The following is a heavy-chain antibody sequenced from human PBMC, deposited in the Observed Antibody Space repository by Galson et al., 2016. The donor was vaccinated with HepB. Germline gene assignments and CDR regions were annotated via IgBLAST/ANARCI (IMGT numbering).Heavy chain of an antibody. CDR1: GGTFNTFA. J-gene: IGHJ4*02. CDR2: IVPIFGTA. V-gene: IGHV1-69*13. Sequence: SVKVSCKAFGGTFNTFAITWVRQARGQGLEWLGGIVPIFGTAEYAQSFQGRVTITADEPTRTAHMEMRSLRSDDTAVYYCARAGNDHHPYYDYWGQGTLVTVSS. D-gene: IGHD5-12*01. CDR3: ARAGNDHHPYYDY.